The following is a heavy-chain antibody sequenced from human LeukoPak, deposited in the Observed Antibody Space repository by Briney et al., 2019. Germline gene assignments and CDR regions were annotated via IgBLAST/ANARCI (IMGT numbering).Heavy chain of an antibody. CDR3: AKDLGSSGWYIDY. CDR1: GFTFSSYG. V-gene: IGHV3-30*02. D-gene: IGHD6-19*01. Sequence: GGSLRLSCAASGFTFSSYGMHWVRQAPGKGLEWVAFIRYDGSNKYYADSVKGRFTISRDNSKNTLCLQMNSLRAEDTAVYYCAKDLGSSGWYIDYWGQGTLVTVSS. CDR2: IRYDGSNK. J-gene: IGHJ4*02.